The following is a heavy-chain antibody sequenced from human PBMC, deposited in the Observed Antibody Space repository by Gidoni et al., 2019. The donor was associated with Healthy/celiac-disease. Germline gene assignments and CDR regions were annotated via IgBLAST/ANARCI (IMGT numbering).Heavy chain of an antibody. CDR2: IRSKAYGGTT. CDR3: TRDRFRKHIVVVTAIFD. V-gene: IGHV3-49*03. D-gene: IGHD2-21*02. Sequence: EVQLVESGGGLVQPGRSLRLSCTASGFTFGDYAMSWFRQAPGKGLEWVGFIRSKAYGGTTEYAASVKGRFTISRDDSKSIAYLQMNSLKTEDTAVYYCTRDRFRKHIVVVTAIFDWGQGTLVTVSS. J-gene: IGHJ4*02. CDR1: GFTFGDYA.